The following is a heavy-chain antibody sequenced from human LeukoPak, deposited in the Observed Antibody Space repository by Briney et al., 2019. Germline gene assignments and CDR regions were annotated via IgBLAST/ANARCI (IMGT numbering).Heavy chain of an antibody. J-gene: IGHJ4*02. V-gene: IGHV1-2*02. CDR1: VYTFTGYY. CDR3: PAVYYDILTGYFYFDY. CDR2: INRNSRGT. Sequence: ASVTVSCKASVYTFTGYYMHWVRQAPGQGLEWMGWINRNSRGTNNAQKFHGRVTMTRDTSISKAYMEMSRLRSEDTAVYYCPAVYYDILTGYFYFDYWGQGTLVAVSS. D-gene: IGHD3-9*01.